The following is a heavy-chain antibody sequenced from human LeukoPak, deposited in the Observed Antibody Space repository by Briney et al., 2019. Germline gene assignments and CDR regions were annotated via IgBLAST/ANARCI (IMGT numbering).Heavy chain of an antibody. CDR1: GGSIIHYF. CDR3: ARGWSGYASGSG. CDR2: IYYTGST. V-gene: IGHV4-59*12. D-gene: IGHD3-16*01. Sequence: SETLSLTCTVSGGSIIHYFWTWSRQSPGKGLEWIGQIYYTGSTYYNPSLKRRVTISADTSKNQFSLKLSAVTAADTAVYYCARGWSGYASGSGWGQGTLVTVSS. J-gene: IGHJ4*02.